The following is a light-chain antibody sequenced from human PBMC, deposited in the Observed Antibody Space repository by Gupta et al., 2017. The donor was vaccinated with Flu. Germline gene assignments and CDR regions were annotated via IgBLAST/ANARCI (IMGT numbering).Light chain of an antibody. CDR3: CLRITCPMT. CDR1: QSIIDF. V-gene: IGKV3-11*01. Sequence: DTVPTQPPATLSFSPGERATRSSRASQSIIDFLACYQQKPGQPPRLLLYDASKSATGVLARFSGSGSGTDFTLTIISLVPEDFAVYYCCLRITCPMTFGGGTRLEIK. CDR2: DAS. J-gene: IGKJ4*01.